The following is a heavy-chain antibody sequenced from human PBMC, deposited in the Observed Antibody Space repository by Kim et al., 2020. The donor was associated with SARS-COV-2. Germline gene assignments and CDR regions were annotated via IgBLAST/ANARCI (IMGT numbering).Heavy chain of an antibody. J-gene: IGHJ6*02. V-gene: IGHV3-53*01. CDR3: SRDCSGGSGGREYGMDV. Sequence: GGSLRLSCAASGFTVSSNYMSWVRQAPGKGLEWVSVIYSGGGTYNADSVKGRFTISRDNSKNTLYLQMNSLRAEDTAVYYCSRDCSGGSGGREYGMDVWGQGTTVTVSS. D-gene: IGHD2-15*01. CDR1: GFTVSSNY. CDR2: IYSGGGT.